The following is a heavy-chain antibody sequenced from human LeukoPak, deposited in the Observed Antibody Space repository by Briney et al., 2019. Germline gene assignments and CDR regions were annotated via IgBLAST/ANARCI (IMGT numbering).Heavy chain of an antibody. CDR1: GGSFSGYY. Sequence: SETLSLTCAVYGGSFSGYYWSWIRQPPGKGLEWIGEINHSGSTNYNPSLKSRVTVSVDTSKNQFSLKLSSVTAADTAVYYCARVAPGIAAPDYWGQGTLVTVSS. CDR2: INHSGST. V-gene: IGHV4-34*01. D-gene: IGHD6-13*01. J-gene: IGHJ4*02. CDR3: ARVAPGIAAPDY.